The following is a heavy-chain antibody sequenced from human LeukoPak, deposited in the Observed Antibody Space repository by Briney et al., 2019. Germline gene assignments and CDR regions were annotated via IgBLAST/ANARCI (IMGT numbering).Heavy chain of an antibody. CDR2: IYYSGST. V-gene: IGHV4-39*01. D-gene: IGHD6-6*01. CDR1: GGSISSGSYY. CDR3: ASEDSKWFPYYYYYMDV. J-gene: IGHJ6*03. Sequence: PSQTLSLTCTVSGGSISSGSYYWGWIRQPPGKGLEWIGSIYYSGSTYYNPSLKSRVTISVDTSKNQFSLKLSSVTAADTAVYYCASEDSKWFPYYYYYMDVWGKGTTVTVSS.